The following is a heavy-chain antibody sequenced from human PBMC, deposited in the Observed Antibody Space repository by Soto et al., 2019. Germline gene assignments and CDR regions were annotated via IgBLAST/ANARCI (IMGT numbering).Heavy chain of an antibody. CDR3: AKDPSTGHADL. J-gene: IGHJ5*02. CDR2: ISPTGNT. D-gene: IGHD3-9*01. CDR1: TGYA. V-gene: IGHV3-23*01. Sequence: GGSLRLSCTALTGYAMSWVRRGPGKGLEWISTISPTGNTHYADSVEGRFTISRDDSKNTLYLQMNNLRADDTGVYYCAKDPSTGHADLWGQGTLVTVSS.